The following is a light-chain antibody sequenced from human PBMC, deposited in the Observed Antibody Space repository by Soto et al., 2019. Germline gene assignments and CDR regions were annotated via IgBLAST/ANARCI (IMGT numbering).Light chain of an antibody. V-gene: IGKV1-5*03. Sequence: DIHMTQSPSTLSASVGDRVTFTCRASQSLTKWLAWYQQKPGKAPNLVIYKASSLESGVPSRFSGSGSGTEFTLTISSLQPDDFATYYCQHWTDYSWTFGQGTKVEVK. J-gene: IGKJ1*01. CDR1: QSLTKW. CDR2: KAS. CDR3: QHWTDYSWT.